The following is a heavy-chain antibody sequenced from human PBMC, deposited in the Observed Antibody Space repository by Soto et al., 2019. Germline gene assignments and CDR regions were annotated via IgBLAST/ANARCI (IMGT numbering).Heavy chain of an antibody. CDR2: IFHSGAT. D-gene: IGHD3-16*01. CDR1: GGSISTYS. CDR3: ARALMGSFDAFDI. Sequence: QVQLQESGPGLVKPSETLSLTCSVSGGSISTYSWSWIRQAPGKRLAWLGYIFHSGATNYNPSLESRVTMAVDTSKSQLALRLTSVTAADTGVYYCARALMGSFDAFDIWGQGTTVTVSS. J-gene: IGHJ3*02. V-gene: IGHV4-59*01.